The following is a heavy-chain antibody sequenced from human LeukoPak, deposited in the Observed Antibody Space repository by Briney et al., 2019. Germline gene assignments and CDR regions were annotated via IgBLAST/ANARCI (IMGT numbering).Heavy chain of an antibody. V-gene: IGHV1-69*13. D-gene: IGHD4-11*01. CDR3: ARSTPDYSAFDI. CDR1: GGTFSSYA. J-gene: IGHJ3*02. CDR2: IIPIFGTA. Sequence: ASVKVSCKVSGGTFSSYAISWVRQAPGQGLEWMGGIIPIFGTANYAQKFQGRVTITADESTSTAYMELSSLRSEDTAVYYCARSTPDYSAFDIWGQGTMVTVSS.